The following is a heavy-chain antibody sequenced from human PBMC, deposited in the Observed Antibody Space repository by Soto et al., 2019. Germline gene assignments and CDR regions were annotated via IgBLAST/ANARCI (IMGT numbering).Heavy chain of an antibody. CDR3: VRDGTKTLREWFDP. CDR1: GASISGFY. Sequence: SETLSLTCTVSGASISGFYWSWIRKSAGKGLEWIGRIYATGTTDYNPSIKSRVMMSVDTSKKQFSLKLRSVTAAETAVYYCVRDGTKTLREWFDPWGQGISVTVSS. J-gene: IGHJ5*02. V-gene: IGHV4-4*07. CDR2: IYATGTT. D-gene: IGHD1-1*01.